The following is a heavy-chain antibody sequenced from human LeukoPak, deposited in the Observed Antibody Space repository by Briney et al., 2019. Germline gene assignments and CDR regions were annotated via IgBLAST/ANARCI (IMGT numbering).Heavy chain of an antibody. Sequence: SESLSLTCTVSGGSISSYYWSWIRQPPGKGLEWIGYIYYSGSTTYNPSLKSRVTMSVDTSNNQFSLKLSSVTAADTAVYYCATIINITMIDNYYMDVWGKGTTVTVSS. CDR2: IYYSGST. CDR1: GGSISSYY. V-gene: IGHV4-59*01. D-gene: IGHD3-22*01. CDR3: ATIINITMIDNYYMDV. J-gene: IGHJ6*03.